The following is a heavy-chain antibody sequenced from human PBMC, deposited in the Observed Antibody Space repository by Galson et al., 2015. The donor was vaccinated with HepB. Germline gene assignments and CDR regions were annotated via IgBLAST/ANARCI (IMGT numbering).Heavy chain of an antibody. CDR1: GFTFSSYS. V-gene: IGHV3-21*01. CDR2: ISGSSSYI. D-gene: IGHD2-15*01. CDR3: ASCRVGCYSSLWYFDL. Sequence: SLRLSCAASGFTFSSYSMNWVRQAPGKGLEWVSAISGSSSYISYADSVKGRFTISRDNAKNSLYLQMNSLRAEDTAVYYCASCRVGCYSSLWYFDLWGRGTLVTVSS. J-gene: IGHJ2*01.